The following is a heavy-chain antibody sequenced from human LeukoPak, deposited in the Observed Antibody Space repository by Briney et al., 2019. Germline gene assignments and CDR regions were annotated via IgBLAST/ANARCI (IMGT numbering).Heavy chain of an antibody. CDR1: GFTFSSYA. J-gene: IGHJ3*02. V-gene: IGHV3-23*01. CDR2: ISGSGST. Sequence: PGGSLRLSCAASGFTFSSYAMSWVRQAPGKGLEWVSAISGSGSTYYADSVKGRFTISRDNSKNTLYLQMNSLRAEDTAVYYCAKVPNYYDSSGYYGNAFDIWGQGTMVTVSS. CDR3: AKVPNYYDSSGYYGNAFDI. D-gene: IGHD3-22*01.